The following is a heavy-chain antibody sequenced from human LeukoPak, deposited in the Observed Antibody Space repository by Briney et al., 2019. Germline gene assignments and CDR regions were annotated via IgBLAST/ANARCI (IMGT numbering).Heavy chain of an antibody. CDR2: IYYSGST. Sequence: SETLSLTCTVSGGSISSGGYYWSWIRQHPGKGLEWIGYIYYSGSTYYNPSLKSRVTISVDTSKNQFSLKLSSVTAADTAVYYCARVRMVRGVIINNWFDPWGQGTLVTVSS. CDR1: GGSISSGGYY. V-gene: IGHV4-31*03. D-gene: IGHD3-10*01. CDR3: ARVRMVRGVIINNWFDP. J-gene: IGHJ5*02.